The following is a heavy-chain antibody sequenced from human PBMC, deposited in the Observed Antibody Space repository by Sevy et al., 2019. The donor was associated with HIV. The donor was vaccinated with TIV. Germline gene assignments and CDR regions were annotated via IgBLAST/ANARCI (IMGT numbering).Heavy chain of an antibody. V-gene: IGHV3-23*01. D-gene: IGHD2-15*01. CDR2: TRGRGGAT. CDR3: AKDVVAVVADAFDL. CDR1: GFPFSSYA. J-gene: IGHJ3*01. Sequence: GGSLRLSCAASGFPFSSYAMNWVRQGPGKGLEWVSATRGRGGATYYADSVKGRFTISRDNSKNTLYLQMDSLRAEDTAVYYCAKDVVAVVADAFDLWGQGTMVTVSS.